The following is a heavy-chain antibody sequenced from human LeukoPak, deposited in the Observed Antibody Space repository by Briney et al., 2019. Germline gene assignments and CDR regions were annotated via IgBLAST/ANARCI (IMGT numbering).Heavy chain of an antibody. CDR1: GFTFSSYA. CDR2: ISGSGGST. Sequence: GGSLRLSCAASGFTFSSYAMSWVRQAPGKGLEWVSAISGSGGSTYYADSVKGRFTTSRDNAKNSLYLQMNSLRAEDTAVYYCARVSRVVPAARGAFDIWGQGTMVTVSS. V-gene: IGHV3-23*01. D-gene: IGHD2-2*01. J-gene: IGHJ3*02. CDR3: ARVSRVVPAARGAFDI.